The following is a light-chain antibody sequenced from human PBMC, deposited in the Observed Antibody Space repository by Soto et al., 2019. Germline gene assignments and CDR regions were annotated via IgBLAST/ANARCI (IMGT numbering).Light chain of an antibody. CDR3: QQLNSYPTP. Sequence: DIQLTQSPSFLSASVGDRVTITCRASQGISSYLAWYQQKPGKAPELLIYAASTLQSGVPSRFSGSGSGTEFTLTISSLQPEDFATYYCQQLNSYPTPFGQGTRLEIK. V-gene: IGKV1-9*01. CDR2: AAS. J-gene: IGKJ5*01. CDR1: QGISSY.